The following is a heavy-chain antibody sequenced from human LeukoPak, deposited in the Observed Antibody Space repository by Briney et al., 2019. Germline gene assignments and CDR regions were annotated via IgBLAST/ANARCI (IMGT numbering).Heavy chain of an antibody. CDR2: VNNDGSST. J-gene: IGHJ4*02. Sequence: PGGSLRLSCAATGFIFSNYWMHWVRQARGKGLVWVSRVNNDGSSTTYADSVKGRFTISRDNAKNTLYLQMNSLRAEDTAVYYCAKGGLRVTDYWGQGTLVTVSS. CDR1: GFIFSNYW. CDR3: AKGGLRVTDY. D-gene: IGHD5/OR15-5a*01. V-gene: IGHV3-74*03.